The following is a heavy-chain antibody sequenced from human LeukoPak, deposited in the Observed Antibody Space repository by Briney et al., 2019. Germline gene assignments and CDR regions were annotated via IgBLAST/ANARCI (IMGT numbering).Heavy chain of an antibody. D-gene: IGHD1-14*01. J-gene: IGHJ5*02. CDR1: GDIVSSNSAA. V-gene: IGHV6-1*01. Sequence: SQTLSLTCAISGDIVSSNSAAWNWIRQSPSRGLEWLVRTYYRSNLYNDYAVSVKNRITINPDTSKNQFSLQLNSVTPEDTAVYYCARGSVNRDWFDPWGQGTLVTVSS. CDR2: TYYRSNLYN. CDR3: ARGSVNRDWFDP.